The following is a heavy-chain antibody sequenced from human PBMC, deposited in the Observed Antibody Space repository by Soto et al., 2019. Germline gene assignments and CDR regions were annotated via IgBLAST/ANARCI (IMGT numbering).Heavy chain of an antibody. CDR2: ISAYNGNT. J-gene: IGHJ5*02. V-gene: IGHV1-18*01. D-gene: IGHD1-26*01. CDR3: ARVVGALGHWFDP. CDR1: GYTFTSYG. Sequence: QVQLVQSGGEVKKPGASVKVSCKASGYTFTSYGISWVRQAPGQGLEWMGRISAYNGNTNYAQKLPGRVTMTTATSTSTAYMELRSLRSDDPAVYSCARVVGALGHWFDPWGQGTLVTVSS.